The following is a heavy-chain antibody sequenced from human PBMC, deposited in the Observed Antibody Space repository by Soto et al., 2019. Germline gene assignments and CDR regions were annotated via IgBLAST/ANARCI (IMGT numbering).Heavy chain of an antibody. CDR1: GSTFSNYG. Sequence: GGSLRLSCAASGSTFSNYGMHWVRQAPGKGLEWVALIWYDGSKKYYTDSVKGRFTISRDNSKNTLYLQMNSLRAEDTAVYFCAGDRYSGDYPTWYFDYWGQGTLVTVSS. CDR2: IWYDGSKK. D-gene: IGHD1-26*01. J-gene: IGHJ4*02. CDR3: AGDRYSGDYPTWYFDY. V-gene: IGHV3-33*01.